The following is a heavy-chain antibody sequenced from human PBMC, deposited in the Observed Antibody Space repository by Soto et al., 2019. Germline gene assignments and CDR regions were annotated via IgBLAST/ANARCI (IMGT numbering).Heavy chain of an antibody. J-gene: IGHJ5*02. CDR1: GGTFSSYT. CDR3: ARDHYYDSSGYWDP. Sequence: SVKVSCKASGGTFSSYTISWVRQAPGQGLEWMGRIIPIFGTANYAQKFQGRVTITADESTSTAYMELSSLRSEDTAVYYCARDHYYDSSGYWDPWGQGTLVTVSS. D-gene: IGHD3-22*01. CDR2: IIPIFGTA. V-gene: IGHV1-69*13.